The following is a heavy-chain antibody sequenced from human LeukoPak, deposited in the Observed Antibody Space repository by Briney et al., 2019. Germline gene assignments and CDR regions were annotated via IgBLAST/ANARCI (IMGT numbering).Heavy chain of an antibody. CDR1: GGTFSSYA. Sequence: SVKVSCKASGGTFSSYAISWVRQAPGQGLEWMGRIIPIFGAANYAQKFQDRVTITTDESTSTAYMELSSLRSEDTAVYYCARGLRDSRGRDEQELVYWGQGTLVTVSS. J-gene: IGHJ4*02. D-gene: IGHD3-22*01. CDR2: IIPIFGAA. V-gene: IGHV1-69*05. CDR3: ARGLRDSRGRDEQELVY.